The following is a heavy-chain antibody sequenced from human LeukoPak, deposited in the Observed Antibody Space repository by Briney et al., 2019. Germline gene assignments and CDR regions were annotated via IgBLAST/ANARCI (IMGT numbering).Heavy chain of an antibody. Sequence: KTSETLSLTCTVSGYSISSGNYYWGWIRQPPGKGLEWIGSIYDTGNTYFNPSLKSRVTISVDTSKNQFSLKLSFVTAADTAVYYCARDFRGYDSGGFDYWGQGILVTVSS. D-gene: IGHD5-12*01. CDR3: ARDFRGYDSGGFDY. V-gene: IGHV4-39*07. J-gene: IGHJ4*02. CDR2: IYDTGNT. CDR1: GYSISSGNYY.